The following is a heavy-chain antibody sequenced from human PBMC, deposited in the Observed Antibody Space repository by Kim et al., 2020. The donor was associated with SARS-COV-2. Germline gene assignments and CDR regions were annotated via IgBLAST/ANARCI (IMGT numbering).Heavy chain of an antibody. CDR1: DGSFSGYY. Sequence: SETLSLTCAVYDGSFSGYYWTWIRQPPGKGLEWIGEVNHSGSTNYNPSLKSRVTISVDTSKNQFSLKLSSVTAADTAVYHCARGGPVYSSSWYWFDPWGQGTLVTVSS. CDR2: VNHSGST. V-gene: IGHV4-34*01. J-gene: IGHJ5*02. D-gene: IGHD6-13*01. CDR3: ARGGPVYSSSWYWFDP.